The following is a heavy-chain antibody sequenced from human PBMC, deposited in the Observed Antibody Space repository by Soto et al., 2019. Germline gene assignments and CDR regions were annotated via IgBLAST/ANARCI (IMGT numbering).Heavy chain of an antibody. CDR2: IIPILGIA. CDR1: GGTFSSYT. Sequence: ASVKVSCKASGGTFSSYTISWVRQAPGQGLEWMGRIIPILGIANYAQKFQGRVTITADKSTSTAYMELSSLRSEDTAVYYCARDTSSITIFGVAKPGWFDPWGQGTLVTVSS. J-gene: IGHJ5*02. D-gene: IGHD3-3*01. CDR3: ARDTSSITIFGVAKPGWFDP. V-gene: IGHV1-69*04.